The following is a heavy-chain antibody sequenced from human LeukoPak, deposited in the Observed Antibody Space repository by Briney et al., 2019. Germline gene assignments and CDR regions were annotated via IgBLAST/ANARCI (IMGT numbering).Heavy chain of an antibody. J-gene: IGHJ4*02. D-gene: IGHD1-26*01. V-gene: IGHV3-9*01. CDR2: ISWNSDSI. Sequence: GGSLRLSCAASGFTFGDYAMHWVRQAPGKGLEWVSGISWNSDSIGYADSVKGRFTISRDNSKNTLYLQMNSLRAEDTAVYYCARLDEGGSRLYYFDYWGQGTLVTVSS. CDR3: ARLDEGGSRLYYFDY. CDR1: GFTFGDYA.